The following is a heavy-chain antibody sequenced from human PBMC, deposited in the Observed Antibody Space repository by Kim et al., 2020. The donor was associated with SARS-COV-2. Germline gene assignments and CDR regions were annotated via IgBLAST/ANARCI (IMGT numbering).Heavy chain of an antibody. Sequence: SLKSRVTISVDTSKNQFSLKLSSVTAADTAVYYCARERGWYLRRHYGFDPWGQGTLVTVSS. V-gene: IGHV4-34*01. CDR3: ARERGWYLRRHYGFDP. J-gene: IGHJ5*02. D-gene: IGHD6-19*01.